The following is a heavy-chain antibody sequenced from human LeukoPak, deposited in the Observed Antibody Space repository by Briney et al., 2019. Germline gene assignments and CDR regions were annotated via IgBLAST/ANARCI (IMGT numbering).Heavy chain of an antibody. CDR3: AIRPYYSSGYSQY. D-gene: IGHD3-22*01. CDR2: ISSSSSYI. Sequence: PGGSLRLSCAASGFTFSSYSMNWVRQAPGKGLEWVSSISSSSSYIYYADSVKGRFTISRDNAKNSLYLQMSSLRAEDTAVYYCAIRPYYSSGYSQYWGQGTLVTVSS. V-gene: IGHV3-21*01. J-gene: IGHJ4*02. CDR1: GFTFSSYS.